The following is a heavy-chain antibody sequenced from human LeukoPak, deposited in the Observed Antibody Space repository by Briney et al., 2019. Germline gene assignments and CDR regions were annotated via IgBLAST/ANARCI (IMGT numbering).Heavy chain of an antibody. D-gene: IGHD5-24*01. J-gene: IGHJ4*02. Sequence: GGSLRLSCAASGFNFANYGMSWVRQAPGEGLEWVSTISDSGRRTYYADSVKGRFTISRDNSKNSLYLQMTNLRAEDTALYYCAAVRGRKEMGDYWGQGTLVTVSS. CDR2: ISDSGRRT. CDR3: AAVRGRKEMGDY. V-gene: IGHV3-23*01. CDR1: GFNFANYG.